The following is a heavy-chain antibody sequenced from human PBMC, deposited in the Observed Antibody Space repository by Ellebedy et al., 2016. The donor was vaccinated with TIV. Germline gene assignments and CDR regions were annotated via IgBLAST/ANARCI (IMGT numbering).Heavy chain of an antibody. V-gene: IGHV4-59*12. CDR1: GGSISSYY. CDR2: IYYSGST. D-gene: IGHD5-24*01. Sequence: MPSETLSLTCTVSGGSISSYYWSWIRQPPGKGLEWIGYIYYSGSTNYNPSLKSRVTISVDTSKNQFSLKLSSVTAADTAVYYCARDKRDGYSNFDYWGQGTLVTVSS. CDR3: ARDKRDGYSNFDY. J-gene: IGHJ4*02.